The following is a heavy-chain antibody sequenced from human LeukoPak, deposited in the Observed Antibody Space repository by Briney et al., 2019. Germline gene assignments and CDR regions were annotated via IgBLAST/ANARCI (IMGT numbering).Heavy chain of an antibody. CDR3: ARDNSIHERGWWFDP. CDR1: GYSFTSHY. Sequence: ASVKVSCKASGYSFTSHYMHWVRQAPGQGLEWMGLINPRGTSTIYAEKFQGRIIMTSDMSTTTDYMELSSLKSDDTAVYYCARDNSIHERGWWFDPWGQGTLVTVSS. V-gene: IGHV1-46*01. CDR2: INPRGTST. D-gene: IGHD4-23*01. J-gene: IGHJ5*02.